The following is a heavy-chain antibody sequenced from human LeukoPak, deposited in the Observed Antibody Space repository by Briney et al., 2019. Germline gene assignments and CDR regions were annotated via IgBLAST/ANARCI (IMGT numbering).Heavy chain of an antibody. CDR3: ARDDRLWGGNPNMDV. V-gene: IGHV1-69*05. CDR1: GGTFSSYA. CDR2: IIPIFGPA. D-gene: IGHD4-23*01. Sequence: SEKVSCKASGGTFSSYAISWVQQAPGQGLEWMGRIIPIFGPANYPQNFQGRVTISTDKSTTTVYMELSSRRFDDTAVYYCARDDRLWGGNPNMDVWGKGTTVTVS. J-gene: IGHJ6*03.